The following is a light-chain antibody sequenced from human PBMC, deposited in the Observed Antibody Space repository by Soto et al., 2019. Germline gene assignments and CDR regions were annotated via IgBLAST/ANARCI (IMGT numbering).Light chain of an antibody. Sequence: EIVWTQSPGTLSLSPGERATLSCRASQSVSSSYLAWYQQKPGQAPRLLIYGASHRATGIPDRFSGSGSGTDFTLTISRLEPEDFAVYYCQRYGSSLYTFGQGTKVDIK. CDR3: QRYGSSLYT. V-gene: IGKV3-20*01. CDR1: QSVSSSY. CDR2: GAS. J-gene: IGKJ2*01.